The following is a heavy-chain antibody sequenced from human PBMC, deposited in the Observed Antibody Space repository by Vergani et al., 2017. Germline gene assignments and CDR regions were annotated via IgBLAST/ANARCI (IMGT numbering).Heavy chain of an antibody. CDR1: GTSIRSSNYY. CDR3: ARDLMYSSSWSVGMDV. D-gene: IGHD6-13*01. CDR2: IYYSGST. J-gene: IGHJ6*02. Sequence: QLQLQESGPGLVKPSATLSLTCSVSGTSIRSSNYYWGWIRQPPGKGLEWIASIYYSGSTYYNPSLKSRVTISVDTSKNQFSLKLSSVTAADTAVYYCARDLMYSSSWSVGMDVWGQXP. V-gene: IGHV4-39*02.